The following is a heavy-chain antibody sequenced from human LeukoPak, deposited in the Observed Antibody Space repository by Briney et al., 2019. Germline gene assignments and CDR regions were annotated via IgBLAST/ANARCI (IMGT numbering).Heavy chain of an antibody. D-gene: IGHD3-22*01. CDR1: GFTFSSYN. CDR3: ARDTYYYDSSGYYYCRGDY. CDR2: ISSSSAYI. Sequence: PGGSLRLSCAASGFTFSSYNMNWVRQAPGKGLEWVSSISSSSAYIYYAASVKGRFTISRDNSKNTLYLQMNSLRAEDTAVYYCARDTYYYDSSGYYYCRGDYWGQGTLVTVSS. V-gene: IGHV3-21*04. J-gene: IGHJ4*02.